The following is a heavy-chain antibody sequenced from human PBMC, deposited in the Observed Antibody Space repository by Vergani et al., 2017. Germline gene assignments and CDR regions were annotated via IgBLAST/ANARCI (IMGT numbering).Heavy chain of an antibody. Sequence: QVQVVPSGAEVKKSGASVKVSCKTSGYTFSNYYLHWVRQAPGQGLEWMGIINPSGGHTNYAQKFQGRVTMTRDTSTSTVYMELSSLRSEDTAIYYCARGDYGIVTGYRYWGQGTLVTVSA. CDR1: GYTFSNYY. J-gene: IGHJ4*02. V-gene: IGHV1-46*03. D-gene: IGHD3-9*01. CDR3: ARGDYGIVTGYRY. CDR2: INPSGGHT.